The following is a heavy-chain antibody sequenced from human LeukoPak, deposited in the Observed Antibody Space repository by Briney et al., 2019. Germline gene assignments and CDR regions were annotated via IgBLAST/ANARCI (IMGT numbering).Heavy chain of an antibody. V-gene: IGHV5-51*01. CDR1: GYSFTSYW. Sequence: GESLKISCKGSGYSFTSYWIGWVRQMPGKGLEWMGIIYPGDSHTNYNPSLQGQVTISADKSINTAYLHLSSLKASDTAMYYCARNLAAGTHFDYWGQGTLVTVSS. CDR3: ARNLAAGTHFDY. CDR2: IYPGDSHT. J-gene: IGHJ4*02. D-gene: IGHD1-1*01.